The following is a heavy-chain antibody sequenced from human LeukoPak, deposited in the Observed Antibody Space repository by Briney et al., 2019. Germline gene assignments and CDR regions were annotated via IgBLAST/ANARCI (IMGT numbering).Heavy chain of an antibody. J-gene: IGHJ3*02. Sequence: PAGSLRLSCAASGFTFSRYAMTWVRQTPGKGLEWVSGIDPSGGGTYYTDSVRGRFSISRDNSKNTLFLQMNSLRAEDTAAYYCAKISPLDYGGKPWALDIWGQGTMVTVSS. V-gene: IGHV3-23*01. CDR2: IDPSGGGT. CDR3: AKISPLDYGGKPWALDI. CDR1: GFTFSRYA. D-gene: IGHD4-23*01.